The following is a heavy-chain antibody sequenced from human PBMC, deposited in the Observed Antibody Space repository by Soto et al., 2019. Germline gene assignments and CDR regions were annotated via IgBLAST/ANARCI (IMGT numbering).Heavy chain of an antibody. J-gene: IGHJ4*02. V-gene: IGHV4-39*01. CDR3: ARLAIEYSSSFGEFDY. Sequence: ETLSLTCTVSGGSISSSSYYWGWIRQPPGKGLEWIGSIYYSGSTYYNPSLKSRVAISVDTSKNQFSLKLSSVTAADTAVYYCARLAIEYSSSFGEFDYWGQGTLVTVSS. D-gene: IGHD6-6*01. CDR2: IYYSGST. CDR1: GGSISSSSYY.